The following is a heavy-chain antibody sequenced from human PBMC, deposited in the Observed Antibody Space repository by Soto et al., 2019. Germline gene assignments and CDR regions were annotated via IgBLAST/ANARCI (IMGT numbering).Heavy chain of an antibody. CDR1: GFSISTYAAC. V-gene: IGHV2-5*01. Sequence: QITLKESGRTLVKPTQTLTLTCTFSGFSISTYAACVGWIRQPHGKALEWVALIYWNDEKRSRPPLNSRLTLAKDTSKNQVVLTMTNMDTVYTGTYYCADCLRAGNACYFDYWGQAALVTVPS. CDR3: ADCLRAGNACYFDY. CDR2: IYWNDEK. J-gene: IGHJ4*02. D-gene: IGHD2-21*01.